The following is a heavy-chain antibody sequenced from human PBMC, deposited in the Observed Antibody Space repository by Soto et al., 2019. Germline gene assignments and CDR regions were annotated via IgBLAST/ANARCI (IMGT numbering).Heavy chain of an antibody. CDR1: GFTFSSYA. Sequence: EVQLVESGGGLVQPGGSLRLSCSASGFTFSSYAMHWVRQAPGKGLEYVSAISSNGGSTYYADSVKGRFTISRDNSKNTLYLQMSSLRAEDTAVYYCVKDPAYYGSGSHYWGQGTLVTVSS. J-gene: IGHJ4*02. D-gene: IGHD3-10*01. CDR2: ISSNGGST. V-gene: IGHV3-64D*06. CDR3: VKDPAYYGSGSHY.